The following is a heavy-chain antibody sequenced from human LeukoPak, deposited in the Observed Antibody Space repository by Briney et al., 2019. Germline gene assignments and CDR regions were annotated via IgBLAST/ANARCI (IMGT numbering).Heavy chain of an antibody. D-gene: IGHD6-13*01. J-gene: IGHJ6*02. CDR2: ISGSGGST. V-gene: IGHV3-23*01. CDR3: AKGVQISSWYDYYGMDV. Sequence: GRSLRLSCAASGFTFDDYAMHWVRQAPGKGLEWVSAISGSGGSTHYADSVKGRFTISRDNSKNTLYLQMNSLRAEDTAVYYCAKGVQISSWYDYYGMDVWGQGTTVTVSS. CDR1: GFTFDDYA.